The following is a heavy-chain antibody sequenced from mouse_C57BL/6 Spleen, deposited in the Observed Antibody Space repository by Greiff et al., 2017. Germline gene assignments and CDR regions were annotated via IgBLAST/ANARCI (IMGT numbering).Heavy chain of an antibody. CDR1: GYAFSSYW. V-gene: IGHV1-80*01. J-gene: IGHJ4*01. CDR3: ATEGSGAMDY. Sequence: VKLVESGAELVKPGASVKISCKASGYAFSSYWMNWVKQRPGKGLEWIGQIYPGDGDTNYNGKFKGKATLTADKSSSTAYMQLSSLTSEDSAVYFCATEGSGAMDYWGQGTSVTVSS. CDR2: IYPGDGDT. D-gene: IGHD1-1*01.